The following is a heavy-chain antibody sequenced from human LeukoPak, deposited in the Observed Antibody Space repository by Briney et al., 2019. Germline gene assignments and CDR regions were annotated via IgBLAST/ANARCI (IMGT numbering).Heavy chain of an antibody. J-gene: IGHJ5*02. Sequence: PSETLSLTCTVSGGSISSYYWSWIRQPPGKGLEWIGYISYSGSTNYNPSLKSRVTISVDTSKNQFSLKLSSVTAADTAVYYCARHGNYYDSSGYRWFDPWGQGTLVTVSS. CDR3: ARHGNYYDSSGYRWFDP. V-gene: IGHV4-59*08. D-gene: IGHD3-22*01. CDR2: ISYSGST. CDR1: GGSISSYY.